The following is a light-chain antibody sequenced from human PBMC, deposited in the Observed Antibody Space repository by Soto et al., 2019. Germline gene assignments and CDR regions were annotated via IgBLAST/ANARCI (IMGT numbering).Light chain of an antibody. J-gene: IGLJ1*01. CDR2: DVS. Sequence: QSALTQPASVSGSPGQSITISCTGTSSDVGGYNYVSWYQQHPGKAPKLMIYDVSNRPSGVSNRFSGSKSGNTASLTISGVQAEDEADYYRSSYTSSRTYVFGTGTKVTVL. CDR1: SSDVGGYNY. V-gene: IGLV2-14*01. CDR3: SSYTSSRTYV.